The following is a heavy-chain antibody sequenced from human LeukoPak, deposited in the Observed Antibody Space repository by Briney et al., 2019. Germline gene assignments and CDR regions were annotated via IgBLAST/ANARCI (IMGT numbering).Heavy chain of an antibody. D-gene: IGHD5-18*01. V-gene: IGHV3-9*01. J-gene: IGHJ4*02. Sequence: RRRSGAACGVGFEKCCRQWVRQVQERGLEWVSGINWNSNYIAYADSVKGRFTTSRDSAKNSLFLQMNSLRPEDTALYFCVKDAAPSGGAEWLKFEYWGQGALVTVSS. CDR1: GVGFEKCC. CDR3: VKDAAPSGGAEWLKFEY. CDR2: INWNSNYI.